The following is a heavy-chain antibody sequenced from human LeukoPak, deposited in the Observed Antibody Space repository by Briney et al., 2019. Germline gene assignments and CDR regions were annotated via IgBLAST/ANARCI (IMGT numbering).Heavy chain of an antibody. CDR1: GFTFSSYS. CDR3: ARDFWSGFDY. D-gene: IGHD3-3*01. V-gene: IGHV3-21*01. Sequence: PGGSLRLSCAASGFTFSSYSTNWVRQAPGKGLEWVSSISSSSSYIYYADSVKGRFTISRDNAKNSLYLQMNSLRAEDTAVYYCARDFWSGFDYWGQGTLVTVSS. CDR2: ISSSSSYI. J-gene: IGHJ4*02.